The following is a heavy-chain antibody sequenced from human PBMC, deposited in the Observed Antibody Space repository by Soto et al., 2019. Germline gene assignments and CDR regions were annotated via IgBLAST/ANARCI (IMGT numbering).Heavy chain of an antibody. CDR3: ASDSDKGPPHDIVDLMGYYYGIDV. CDR2: IYHSGST. Sequence: SETLSLACAVSGYSISSGYYWGWIRQPPGKGLEWIGSIYHSGSTYYNPSLKSRVTISVDTSKNQFSLKLSSVTAADTAVYYCASDSDKGPPHDIVDLMGYYYGIDVWGQGTTVTVSS. V-gene: IGHV4-38-2*01. D-gene: IGHD2-15*01. J-gene: IGHJ6*02. CDR1: GYSISSGYY.